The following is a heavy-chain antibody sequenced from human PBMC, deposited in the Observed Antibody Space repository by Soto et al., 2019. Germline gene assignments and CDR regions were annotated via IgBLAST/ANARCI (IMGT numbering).Heavy chain of an antibody. D-gene: IGHD5-18*01. J-gene: IGHJ4*02. CDR1: GDSISSRTHY. V-gene: IGHV4-39*01. Sequence: SETLSLTCTVSGDSISSRTHYWGWIRQPPGKGLEWIGSVSYSGSTYYSPPLKSRLTISVDTSKNQFSLKLSSVTAADTYVYYCARYPTALVTGGFDYLGQGALVTVS. CDR2: VSYSGST. CDR3: ARYPTALVTGGFDY.